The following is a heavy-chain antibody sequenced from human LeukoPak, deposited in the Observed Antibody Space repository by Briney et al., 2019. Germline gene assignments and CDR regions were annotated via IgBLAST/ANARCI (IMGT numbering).Heavy chain of an antibody. D-gene: IGHD3-10*01. V-gene: IGHV3-72*01. Sequence: GGSLRPSCAASGFTFSDHYMDWVRQAPGKGLEWVGRIRNKANTYTTEYAASVKGRFTISRDDSKNSLYLQMNRLKTEDSAVYYCARAGRVLQWFGKPPGYYYMDVWGKGTTVTVSS. CDR3: ARAGRVLQWFGKPPGYYYMDV. CDR1: GFTFSDHY. CDR2: IRNKANTYTT. J-gene: IGHJ6*03.